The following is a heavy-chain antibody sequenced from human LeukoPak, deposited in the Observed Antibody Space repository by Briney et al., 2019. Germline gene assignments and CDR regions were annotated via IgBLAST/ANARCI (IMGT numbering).Heavy chain of an antibody. CDR2: ISAYNGST. CDR3: ARDSTKYYDFWSGYFQGDNWFDP. CDR1: GYTFTSYG. Sequence: ASVKVSCKASGYTFTSYGISWVRQAPGQGLEWMGWISAYNGSTNYAQKLQGRVTMTTDTSTSTAYMELRSLRSDDTAVYYCARDSTKYYDFWSGYFQGDNWFDPWGQGTLVTVSS. V-gene: IGHV1-18*01. D-gene: IGHD3-3*01. J-gene: IGHJ5*02.